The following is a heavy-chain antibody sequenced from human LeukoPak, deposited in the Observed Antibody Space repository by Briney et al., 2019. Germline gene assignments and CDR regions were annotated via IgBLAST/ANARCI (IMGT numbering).Heavy chain of an antibody. J-gene: IGHJ5*02. CDR1: GGSFSEYY. D-gene: IGHD2/OR15-2a*01. V-gene: IGHV4-34*01. CDR2: INHSGST. CDR3: ARRITVFYWFDP. Sequence: PSETLSLTCAVYGGSFSEYYWSWIRQPPGKGLGWIGEINHSGSTNYNPSLKSRVTISLDTSKNQFSLKLSSVTAADTAVYYCARRITVFYWFDPWDQGTLVTVSS.